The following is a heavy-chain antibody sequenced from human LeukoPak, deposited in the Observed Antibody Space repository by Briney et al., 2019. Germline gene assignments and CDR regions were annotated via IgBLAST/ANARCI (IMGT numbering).Heavy chain of an antibody. CDR2: INAGNGNT. J-gene: IGHJ4*02. D-gene: IGHD3-3*01. CDR1: GYTFTSYA. Sequence: GASVKVSCKASGYTFTSYAMHWVRQAPGQRLEWMGRINAGNGNTKYSQKFQGRVTITRDTSASTAYMELSSLRSEDTAVYYCARVKFWSGYELFDYWGQGTLVTVSS. CDR3: ARVKFWSGYELFDY. V-gene: IGHV1-3*01.